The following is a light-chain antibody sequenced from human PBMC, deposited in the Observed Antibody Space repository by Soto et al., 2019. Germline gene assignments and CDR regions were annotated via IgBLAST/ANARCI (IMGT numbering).Light chain of an antibody. CDR1: EDISNY. CDR3: QQFDSLPLT. Sequence: DIQMTQSPSSLSASVGDRVTISCQASEDISNYLNWYQQKPGKAPKILIYDTSVLEAAVPSRFSVCVSAPHFTLTITNLQAEDVGTYYCQQFDSLPLTFGGGTNVDIK. J-gene: IGKJ4*01. CDR2: DTS. V-gene: IGKV1-33*01.